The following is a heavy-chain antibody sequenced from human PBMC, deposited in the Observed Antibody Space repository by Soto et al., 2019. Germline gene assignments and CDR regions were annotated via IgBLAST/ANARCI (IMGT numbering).Heavy chain of an antibody. CDR3: ASSGYSYGLFYYYYGMDV. CDR2: IIPIFGTA. Sequence: VKVSCKASGGTFSSYAISWVRQAPGQGLEWMGGIIPIFGTANYAQKFQGRVTITADESTSTAYMELSSLRSEDTAVYYCASSGYSYGLFYYYYGMDVWGQGTTVTVSS. V-gene: IGHV1-69*01. J-gene: IGHJ6*02. D-gene: IGHD5-18*01. CDR1: GGTFSSYA.